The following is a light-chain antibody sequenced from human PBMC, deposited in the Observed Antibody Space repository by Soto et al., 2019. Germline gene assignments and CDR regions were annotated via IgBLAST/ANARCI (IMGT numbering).Light chain of an antibody. Sequence: DIVMTQSPDSLAVSLGERATINCKSSQSVLYSSNNKNYLAWYQQRPGQPPKLLIYWASTRESGVPDRFSGRGTGTDFTLTIISLQAEDVAVYYCQQYESTPPTFGQGTKLEIK. CDR3: QQYESTPPT. CDR2: WAS. V-gene: IGKV4-1*01. J-gene: IGKJ2*01. CDR1: QSVLYSSNNKNY.